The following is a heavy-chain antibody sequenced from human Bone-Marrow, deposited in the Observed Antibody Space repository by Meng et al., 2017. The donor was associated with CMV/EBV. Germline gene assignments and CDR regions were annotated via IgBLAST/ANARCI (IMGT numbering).Heavy chain of an antibody. D-gene: IGHD6-19*01. V-gene: IGHV1-2*02. J-gene: IGHJ6*02. Sequence: ASVKVSCKASGYTFTGYYMHWVRQAPGQGLEWMGWINPNSGGTNYAQKFQGRVTMTRDTSISTAYMELSRLRSDVTAVYSCARGGAVAGTSRYYGMDFWGQGTRVTVSS. CDR1: GYTFTGYY. CDR2: INPNSGGT. CDR3: ARGGAVAGTSRYYGMDF.